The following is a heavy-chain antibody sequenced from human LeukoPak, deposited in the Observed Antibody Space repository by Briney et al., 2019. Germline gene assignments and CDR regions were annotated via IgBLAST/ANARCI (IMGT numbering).Heavy chain of an antibody. CDR3: ARRKASSGYYYATDAFDI. J-gene: IGHJ3*02. Sequence: SETLSLTCTVSGGSISSSSYYWGWLRQPPGKGLEWIGSIYYSGSTYYNPSLKSRVTISVDTSKNQFSLKLSSVTAADTAVYYCARRKASSGYYYATDAFDIWGQGTMVTVS. CDR1: GGSISSSSYY. D-gene: IGHD3-22*01. CDR2: IYYSGST. V-gene: IGHV4-39*01.